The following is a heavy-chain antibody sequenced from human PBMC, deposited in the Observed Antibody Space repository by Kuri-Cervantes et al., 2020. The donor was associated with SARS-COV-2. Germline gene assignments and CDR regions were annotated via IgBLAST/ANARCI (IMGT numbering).Heavy chain of an antibody. Sequence: ASVKVSCKASGYTFTSYGISWVRQAPGQGLEWMGWISAYNGNTNYAQKLQGRVTMTTDTSTSTAYMELRSLRSDDTAVYYRARSYSSGWYYYYGMDVWGQGTTVTVSS. CDR1: GYTFTSYG. D-gene: IGHD6-19*01. J-gene: IGHJ6*02. CDR3: ARSYSSGWYYYYGMDV. V-gene: IGHV1-18*01. CDR2: ISAYNGNT.